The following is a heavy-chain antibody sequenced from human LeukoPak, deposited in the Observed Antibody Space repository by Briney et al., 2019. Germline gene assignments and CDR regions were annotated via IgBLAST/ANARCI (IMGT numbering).Heavy chain of an antibody. CDR1: GFTFSSYG. Sequence: VRSLRLSCAASGFTFSSYGMHCVRQSAGKGLEWVGVISYDGSNKYYADSVKGRFTISRDNSKNTLYLQMNSLRAEDTAVYYCATSEITAAVVPLLFDYWGQGTLVTVSS. V-gene: IGHV3-30*03. J-gene: IGHJ4*02. CDR2: ISYDGSNK. D-gene: IGHD6-13*01. CDR3: ATSEITAAVVPLLFDY.